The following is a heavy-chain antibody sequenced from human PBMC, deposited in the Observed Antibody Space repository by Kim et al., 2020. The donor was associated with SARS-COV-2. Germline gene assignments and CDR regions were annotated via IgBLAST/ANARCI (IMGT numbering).Heavy chain of an antibody. CDR3: ARDLYGSLDY. V-gene: IGHV4-31*02. Sequence: GGTYYNPSLKSRVTISVDTSKNQFSLKLSCVTAADTAVYYCARDLYGSLDYWGQGTLVTVSS. D-gene: IGHD3-10*01. CDR2: GGT. J-gene: IGHJ4*02.